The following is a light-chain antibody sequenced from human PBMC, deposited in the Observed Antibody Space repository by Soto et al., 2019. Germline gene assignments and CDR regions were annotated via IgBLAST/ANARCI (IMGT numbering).Light chain of an antibody. CDR2: DAS. Sequence: EVVLTQSPATLSLSPGERATLSCRASPSVGTNFDWYQQKPGQPPTLLIYDASNRATGIPARFSGSGSGTDFTLTITTLEPEDFAVYYCQQRSNWPPWTFGPGTKV. CDR1: PSVGTN. J-gene: IGKJ3*01. CDR3: QQRSNWPPWT. V-gene: IGKV3-11*01.